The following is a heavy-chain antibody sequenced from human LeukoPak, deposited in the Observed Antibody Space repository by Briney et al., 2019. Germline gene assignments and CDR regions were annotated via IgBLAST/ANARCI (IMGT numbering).Heavy chain of an antibody. J-gene: IGHJ4*02. CDR2: IIPIFGTA. CDR1: GGTFSSYA. D-gene: IGHD3-3*01. Sequence: SVKVSCKASGGTFSSYAISWVRQAPGQGLEWMGGIIPIFGTANYAQKFQGRVTITTDESTSTAYMELSSLRSEDTAVYYCARSRPFITGRFYHILDFWGQGTLVTVSS. CDR3: ARSRPFITGRFYHILDF. V-gene: IGHV1-69*05.